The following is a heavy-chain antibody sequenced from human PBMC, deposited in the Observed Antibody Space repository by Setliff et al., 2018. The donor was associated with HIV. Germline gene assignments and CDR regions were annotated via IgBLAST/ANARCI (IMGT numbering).Heavy chain of an antibody. V-gene: IGHV1-69*10. CDR1: GLSFSSYP. D-gene: IGHD3-10*01. CDR3: AKKTAAYTSGSWLHY. J-gene: IGHJ4*02. CDR2: FIPILGKV. Sequence: GASVKVSCKASGLSFSSYPISWVRQAPGQGLEWMGVFIPILGKVHYAQKFQGRVTITADESTSTAYMGLSSLRSEDTAVYYCAKKTAAYTSGSWLHYWCQGTLVTVSS.